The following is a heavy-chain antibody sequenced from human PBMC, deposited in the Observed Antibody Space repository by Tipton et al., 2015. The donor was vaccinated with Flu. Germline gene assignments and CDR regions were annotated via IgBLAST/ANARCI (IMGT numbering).Heavy chain of an antibody. D-gene: IGHD2-15*01. CDR3: ARVPSPYCSGGSCYGFWFDP. CDR2: IYTSGST. CDR1: GGSISSGSYY. Sequence: TLSLTCTVSGGSISSGSYYWSWIRQPAGKGLEWIGRIYTSGSTNYNPSFKSRVTISVDTSKNQFSLKLSSVTAAGTAVYYCARVPSPYCSGGSCYGFWFDPWGQGTLVTVSS. J-gene: IGHJ5*02. V-gene: IGHV4-61*02.